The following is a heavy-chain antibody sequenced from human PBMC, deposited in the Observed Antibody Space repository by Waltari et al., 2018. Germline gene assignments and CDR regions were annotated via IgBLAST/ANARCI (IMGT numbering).Heavy chain of an antibody. CDR1: GFTFSSYA. V-gene: IGHV3-23*01. CDR3: AKETRDYYDSSGAFDP. J-gene: IGHJ5*02. D-gene: IGHD3-22*01. Sequence: EVQLLESGGGLVQPGGSLRLSCAASGFTFSSYAMSWVRQAPGKGLEWVSAISGSGGSTYYADSVKGRFTISRDKSKNTVYLQMNSRRAEDTAVYYCAKETRDYYDSSGAFDPWGQGTLVTVSS. CDR2: ISGSGGST.